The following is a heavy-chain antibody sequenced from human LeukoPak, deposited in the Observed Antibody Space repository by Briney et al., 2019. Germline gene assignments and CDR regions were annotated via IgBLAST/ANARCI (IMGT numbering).Heavy chain of an antibody. CDR1: GYTFTSYA. V-gene: IGHV1-3*01. J-gene: IGHJ5*02. CDR3: ARAGYCSGGSCYHWFDP. Sequence: EASVKVSRKASGYTFTSYAMHWVRQSPGQRLEWMGWLNAGNGNTKYSQKFQGRVTITRDTSARTAYMEMSSLRSEDTAVYYCARAGYCSGGSCYHWFDPWGQGTLVTVSS. CDR2: LNAGNGNT. D-gene: IGHD2-15*01.